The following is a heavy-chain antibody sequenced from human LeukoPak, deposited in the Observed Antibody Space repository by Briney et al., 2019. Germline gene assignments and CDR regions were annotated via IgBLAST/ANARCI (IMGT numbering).Heavy chain of an antibody. V-gene: IGHV4-39*07. CDR1: GGSISSNSYY. J-gene: IGHJ5*02. D-gene: IGHD2-15*01. CDR3: ARVARGVVVS. Sequence: PSETLSLTCTVSGGSISSNSYYWGWSRQPPGKGLEWIGSIYYSGSTHYNPSLKSRVTMSVDTSKNQFSLKLSSVTAADTAVYYCARVARGVVVSWGQGTLVTVSS. CDR2: IYYSGST.